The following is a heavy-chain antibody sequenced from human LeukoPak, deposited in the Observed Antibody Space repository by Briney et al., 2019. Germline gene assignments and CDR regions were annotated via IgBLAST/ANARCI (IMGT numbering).Heavy chain of an antibody. J-gene: IGHJ4*02. D-gene: IGHD4-23*01. V-gene: IGHV3-33*01. Sequence: GGSLRLSCAASGFTFRSYGMHWVRQAPGKGLEWVALIWSDDRNKYYADSVKGQFTISRDNSKNTLYLQMNSLRAEDTAVYYCARDYGGDAVLDSWGQGTLVTVSS. CDR1: GFTFRSYG. CDR2: IWSDDRNK. CDR3: ARDYGGDAVLDS.